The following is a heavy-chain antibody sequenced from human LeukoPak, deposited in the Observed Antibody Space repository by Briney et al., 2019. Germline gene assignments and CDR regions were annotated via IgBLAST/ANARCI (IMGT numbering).Heavy chain of an antibody. CDR2: ISSSSSYM. Sequence: PGGSLRLSCAAPGFIFSSYSMNWVRQAPGKGLEWVSSISSSSSYMDYADSVKGRFTISRDNAKNSLYLQMNSLRAEDTAVYYCAREYGGFDYWGQGTLVTVSS. D-gene: IGHD4-23*01. CDR1: GFIFSSYS. V-gene: IGHV3-21*01. J-gene: IGHJ4*02. CDR3: AREYGGFDY.